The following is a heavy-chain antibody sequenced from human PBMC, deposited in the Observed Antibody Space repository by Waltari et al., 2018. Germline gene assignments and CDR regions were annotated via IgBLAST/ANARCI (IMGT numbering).Heavy chain of an antibody. D-gene: IGHD1-26*01. V-gene: IGHV3-21*04. CDR3: ARVYSGSYYQED. Sequence: EVQLVESGGGLVKPGGSLRLSCAASGFTFSSYSMNWVRPAPGKGLEWVSAISSSSSSIYYADSVKGRFTISRDNAKNTLYLQMNSLRAEDTAVYWCARVYSGSYYQEDWGQGTLVTVSS. CDR2: ISSSSSSI. J-gene: IGHJ4*02. CDR1: GFTFSSYS.